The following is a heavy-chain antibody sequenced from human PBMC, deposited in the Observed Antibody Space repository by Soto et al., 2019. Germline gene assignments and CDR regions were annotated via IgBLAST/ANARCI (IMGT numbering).Heavy chain of an antibody. D-gene: IGHD3-16*02. J-gene: IGHJ4*02. CDR1: GFTFSSSE. V-gene: IGHV3-48*03. CDR2: ISSSGSTV. Sequence: EVQVVQSGGGLVQPGGSLRLSCAASGFTFSSSEMNWVRQAPGKGLEWVSYISSSGSTVYYADSVKGRFTISRDNAKNSLYLQMDSLRVEDTAVYYCAREDTGYPHYFDYWGQGTLVTVSS. CDR3: AREDTGYPHYFDY.